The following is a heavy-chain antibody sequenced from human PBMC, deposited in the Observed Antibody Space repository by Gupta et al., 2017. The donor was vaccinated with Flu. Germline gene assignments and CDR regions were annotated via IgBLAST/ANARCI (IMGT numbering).Heavy chain of an antibody. Sequence: QLQLQESGPGLVKPSETLSLTCTVSGDSISSVNYYWGWVRQPPGNGLEWIGNIVYSGNTFYNPYLKSRVTISVDTSKNQFFLKVNSVTAADTAVYYCARLPYPAGASVSNFFDSWGQGTLVTVSS. CDR1: GDSISSVNYY. J-gene: IGHJ4*02. CDR3: ARLPYPAGASVSNFFDS. D-gene: IGHD1-26*01. CDR2: IVYSGNT. V-gene: IGHV4-39*01.